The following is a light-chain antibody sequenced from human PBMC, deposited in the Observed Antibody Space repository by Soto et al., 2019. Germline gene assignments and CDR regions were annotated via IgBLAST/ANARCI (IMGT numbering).Light chain of an antibody. J-gene: IGKJ2*01. CDR2: AAS. CDR1: QNINNW. V-gene: IGKV1-5*01. CDR3: QQYNVHST. Sequence: DIQMTQSPSTLSASLGDGVTITCRASQNINNWLAWYQQKPGKAPNLLIYAASSLQSGVPPRFSGSGSGTQFTLTITRLQPEDFATYYCQQYNVHSTFGQGTKLESK.